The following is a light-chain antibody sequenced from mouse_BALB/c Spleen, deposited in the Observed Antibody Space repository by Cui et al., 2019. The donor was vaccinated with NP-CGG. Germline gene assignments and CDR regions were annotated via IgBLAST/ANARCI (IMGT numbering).Light chain of an antibody. Sequence: QAVVTWESALTTSPGETVTLTCRSSTGAVTTSNYANWVQEKPDHLFTGLIGGTNNRAPGVPDRFSCSLIGDKAALTITGAQTEDEAIYFCALWYSNHWVFGGGTKLTVL. CDR2: GTN. CDR3: ALWYSNHWV. V-gene: IGLV1*01. J-gene: IGLJ1*01. CDR1: TGAVTTSNY.